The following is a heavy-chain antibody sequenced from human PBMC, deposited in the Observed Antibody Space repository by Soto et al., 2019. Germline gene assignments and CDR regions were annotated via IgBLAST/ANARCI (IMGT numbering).Heavy chain of an antibody. Sequence: ASVKVSCKASGYTFTSYAMHWVRQAPGQRLEWMGWINAGNGNTKYSQKFQGRVTITRDTSASTAYMELSSLRSEDTAVYYCARDKDYGDYELGYYYYYMDVWGKGTTVTVSS. CDR1: GYTFTSYA. CDR3: ARDKDYGDYELGYYYYYMDV. J-gene: IGHJ6*03. D-gene: IGHD4-17*01. V-gene: IGHV1-3*01. CDR2: INAGNGNT.